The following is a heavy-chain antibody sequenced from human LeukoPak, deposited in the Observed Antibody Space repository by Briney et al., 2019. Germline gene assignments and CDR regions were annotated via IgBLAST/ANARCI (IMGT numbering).Heavy chain of an antibody. Sequence: PGRSLRLSCAASGFTFSSYAMHWVRQAPGKGLEWVAVISYDGSNKYYADSVKGRFTISRDNSKNTLYLQMNSLRAEDTAVYYCARGLPDIVVVPAGPFSGFDIWGQGTMVTVSS. V-gene: IGHV3-30-3*01. CDR3: ARGLPDIVVVPAGPFSGFDI. CDR1: GFTFSSYA. D-gene: IGHD2-2*01. J-gene: IGHJ3*02. CDR2: ISYDGSNK.